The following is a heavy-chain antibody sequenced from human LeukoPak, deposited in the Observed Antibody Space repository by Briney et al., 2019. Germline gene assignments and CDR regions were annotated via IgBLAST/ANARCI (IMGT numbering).Heavy chain of an antibody. V-gene: IGHV3-30*03. CDR1: GFTFSSYG. CDR3: VRGGGAYCGTDCHRNFDY. Sequence: GGSLRLSCAASGFTFSSYGMHWVRQAPGKVLEWVAVISYDGSNKYYADSVKGRFTISRDNSKNTLYLQMNSLRAEDTAVYYCVRGGGAYCGTDCHRNFDYWGQGTLVTVSS. CDR2: ISYDGSNK. D-gene: IGHD2-21*02. J-gene: IGHJ4*02.